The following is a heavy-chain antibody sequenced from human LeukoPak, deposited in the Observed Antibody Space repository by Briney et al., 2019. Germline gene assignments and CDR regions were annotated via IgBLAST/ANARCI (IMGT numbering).Heavy chain of an antibody. V-gene: IGHV4-59*08. CDR2: IYYSGST. J-gene: IGHJ4*02. CDR3: AGGGYCSSSSCFAPLFDW. CDR1: GGSISSYY. D-gene: IGHD2-2*01. Sequence: PSETLSLTCTVSGGSISSYYWSWIRQPPGKGLEWIGYIYYSGSTNYNPSLKSRVTISVDTSKNQFSLKLSSVTAADTALYFCAGGGYCSSSSCFAPLFDWWGRGTLVTVSS.